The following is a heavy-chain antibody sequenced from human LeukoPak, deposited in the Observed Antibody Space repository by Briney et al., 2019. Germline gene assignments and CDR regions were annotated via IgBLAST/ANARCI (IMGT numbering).Heavy chain of an antibody. CDR1: GYTFTGYY. V-gene: IGHV1-2*04. D-gene: IGHD6-13*01. J-gene: IGHJ4*02. CDR3: ARGDPAAGPTYVDY. CDR2: INPNSGGT. Sequence: ASVKVSCKASGYTFTGYYMHWVRQAPGQGLEWMGWINPNSGGTNYAQKFQGWVTMTRDTSISTAYMELSRLRSDDTAVYYCARGDPAAGPTYVDYWGQGTLVTVSS.